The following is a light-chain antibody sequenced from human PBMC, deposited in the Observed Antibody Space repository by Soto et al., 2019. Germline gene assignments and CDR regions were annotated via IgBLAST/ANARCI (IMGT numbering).Light chain of an antibody. Sequence: EIVLTQSPGTLSLSPGERATLSCRASQSVSGSYLAWYQQKPGQAPRPLIYGASSRPTGIPDRFSGSGSGTDFTLTISRLEPEDFAVYYCQQYGSSSTFGQGTRLEIK. J-gene: IGKJ5*01. V-gene: IGKV3-20*01. CDR3: QQYGSSST. CDR1: QSVSGSY. CDR2: GAS.